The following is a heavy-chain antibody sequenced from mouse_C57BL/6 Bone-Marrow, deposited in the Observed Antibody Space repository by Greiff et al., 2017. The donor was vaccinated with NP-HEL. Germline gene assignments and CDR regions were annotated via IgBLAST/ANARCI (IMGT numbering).Heavy chain of an antibody. J-gene: IGHJ2*01. CDR3: TNWGGLDY. D-gene: IGHD4-1*01. Sequence: DVKLQESGAELVRPGASVKLSCTASGFTIKDDYMHWVKQRPEQGLEWIGWIDPENGDTEYASKFQGKATITADTSSNTAYLQLSSLTSEDTAVYYCTNWGGLDYWGQGTTLTVSS. CDR1: GFTIKDDY. V-gene: IGHV14-4*01. CDR2: IDPENGDT.